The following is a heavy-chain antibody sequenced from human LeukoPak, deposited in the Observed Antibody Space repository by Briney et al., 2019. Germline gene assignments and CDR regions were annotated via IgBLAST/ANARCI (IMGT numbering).Heavy chain of an antibody. D-gene: IGHD6-13*01. CDR3: AREGDESSSWLYDAFDI. V-gene: IGHV1-46*01. CDR1: GYTFTSYY. Sequence: ASVKVSCKASGYTFTSYYMHWVRQAPGQGLEWMVIINPSGGSTSYAQKFQGRVTMTRDTSTSTVYMELSSLRSEDTAVYYCAREGDESSSWLYDAFDIWGQGTMVTVSS. J-gene: IGHJ3*02. CDR2: INPSGGST.